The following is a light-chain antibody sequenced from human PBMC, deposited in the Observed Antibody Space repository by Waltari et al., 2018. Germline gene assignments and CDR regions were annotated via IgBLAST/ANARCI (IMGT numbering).Light chain of an antibody. V-gene: IGLV2-11*01. CDR1: SSDVGGYNY. J-gene: IGLJ3*02. CDR2: DFS. Sequence: QSALPQPRSVSGPPGQSATISCPGTSSDVGGYNYVSLSQQHPGKAPKIMIYDFSNRPSGVPDRFSGSKSGNTASLTISGLQAEDEADYYCCSYAGSYSPWVFGGGTKLTVL. CDR3: CSYAGSYSPWV.